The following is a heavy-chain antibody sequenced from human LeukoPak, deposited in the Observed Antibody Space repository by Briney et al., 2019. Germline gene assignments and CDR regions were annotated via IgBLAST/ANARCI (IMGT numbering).Heavy chain of an antibody. CDR2: INPNSGGT. CDR3: ARAVRGDYAYLDY. Sequence: GASVKVSCKASGYTFTGYYMHWVRQAPGQGLEGMGWINPNSGGTNYAQKFQGWVTMTRDTSISTAYMELSTLRSDDTAVYYCARAVRGDYAYLDYWGQGTLVTVSS. CDR1: GYTFTGYY. V-gene: IGHV1-2*04. D-gene: IGHD4-17*01. J-gene: IGHJ4*02.